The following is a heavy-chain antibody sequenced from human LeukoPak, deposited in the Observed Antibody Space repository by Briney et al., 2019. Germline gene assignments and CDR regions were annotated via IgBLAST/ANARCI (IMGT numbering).Heavy chain of an antibody. Sequence: GGSLRLSCAASGFTFDDYAMHWVRQAPGKGLEWVSGISWNSGSIGYADSVKGRFTISRDNAKNSLYLQMNSLRAEDTAVYYCAREIVVVDHWGQGTLVTVSS. CDR2: ISWNSGSI. V-gene: IGHV3-9*01. CDR1: GFTFDDYA. J-gene: IGHJ4*02. CDR3: AREIVVVDH. D-gene: IGHD3-22*01.